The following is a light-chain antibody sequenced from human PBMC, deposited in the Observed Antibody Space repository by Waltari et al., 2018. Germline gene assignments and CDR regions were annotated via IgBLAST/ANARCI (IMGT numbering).Light chain of an antibody. J-gene: IGLJ3*02. V-gene: IGLV2-14*03. CDR3: TSFSTISTSL. Sequence: QSALTQPASVSGSPGQSIPISCTGTSNDIGDYNYVSWYQHKSGKAPKLMIYDVTERPSGVSNRFSGPKSGNTASLTISGLQADDEADYYCTSFSTISTSLFGGGTKVTVL. CDR1: SNDIGDYNY. CDR2: DVT.